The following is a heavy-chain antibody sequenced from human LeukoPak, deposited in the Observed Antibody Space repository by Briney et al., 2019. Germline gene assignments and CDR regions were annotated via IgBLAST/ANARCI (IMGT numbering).Heavy chain of an antibody. D-gene: IGHD6-13*01. Sequence: GGSLRLSCTASGFTFGDYAMSWFRQAPGKGLEGVGFIRSKTYGGKNEDAASVKGRFTISEDDSKMYANLQMHSLKTEDTAVYYCAREDVGGYSSSWYVPDHEYYYYGMDVWGQGPTVTVSS. V-gene: IGHV3-49*03. CDR1: GFTFGDYA. CDR3: AREDVGGYSSSWYVPDHEYYYYGMDV. CDR2: IRSKTYGGKN. J-gene: IGHJ6*02.